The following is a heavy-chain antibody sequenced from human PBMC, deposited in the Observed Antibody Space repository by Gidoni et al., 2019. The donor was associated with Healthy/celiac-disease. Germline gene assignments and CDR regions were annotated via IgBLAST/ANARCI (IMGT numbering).Heavy chain of an antibody. J-gene: IGHJ4*02. Sequence: EVQLVESGGGLIQPGGSLRLPWAASGFPVSSNYMSWVRQAPGKGLEWVSVIYSGGSTYYADSVKGRFTISRDNSKNTLYLQMNSLRAEDTAVYYCARASTTYDFWSGFDYWGQGTLVTVSS. CDR3: ARASTTYDFWSGFDY. CDR2: IYSGGST. V-gene: IGHV3-53*01. CDR1: GFPVSSNY. D-gene: IGHD3-3*01.